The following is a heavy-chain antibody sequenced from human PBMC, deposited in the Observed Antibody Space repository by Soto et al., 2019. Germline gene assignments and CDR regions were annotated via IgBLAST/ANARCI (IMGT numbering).Heavy chain of an antibody. J-gene: IGHJ4*02. D-gene: IGHD3-10*01. Sequence: QVQLQESGPGLVKPSETLSLTCSVSGGSVNSGNYYCSCIRQPPGKGLEWIGYIYYSGSTNYNPSLTSRVTISLDTSKNQFSLSLNSVTAADTAVYYCARVGVTMIRGADYWGQGTLVTVSS. CDR2: IYYSGST. CDR1: GGSVNSGNYY. V-gene: IGHV4-61*01. CDR3: ARVGVTMIRGADY.